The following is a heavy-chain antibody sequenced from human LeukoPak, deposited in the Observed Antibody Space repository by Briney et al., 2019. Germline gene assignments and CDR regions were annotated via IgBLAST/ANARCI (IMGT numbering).Heavy chain of an antibody. CDR2: MYASGST. CDR1: GGSISNYY. J-gene: IGHJ4*02. D-gene: IGHD5-24*01. Sequence: SETLSLTCTVSGGSISNYYWSWIRQPAGEGLEWIGRMYASGSTSYNPSLKSRVTMSGDTSKNQFSLKLSSVTAADTAVYYCAASTEGLQVAYWGQGTLVTVSS. V-gene: IGHV4-4*07. CDR3: AASTEGLQVAY.